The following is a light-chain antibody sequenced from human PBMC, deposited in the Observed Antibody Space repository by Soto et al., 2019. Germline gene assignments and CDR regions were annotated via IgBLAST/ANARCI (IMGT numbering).Light chain of an antibody. CDR2: GAS. J-gene: IGKJ1*01. CDR1: QSVGSNC. CDR3: HHYDSSPRT. Sequence: EIVLTQSPGTLSLSPGDRATLSCRASQSVGSNCLAWYQQKSGQSPRLLIYGASFRASGIPDRFSGSGSGTDFTLTIRRLEPEDFAMYFCHHYDSSPRTFGQGTKVEIK. V-gene: IGKV3-20*01.